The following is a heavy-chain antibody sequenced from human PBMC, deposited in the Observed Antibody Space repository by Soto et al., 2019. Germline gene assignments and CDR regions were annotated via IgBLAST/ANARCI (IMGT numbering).Heavy chain of an antibody. Sequence: PGGSLRLSCAASGFTFSSYAMHWVRQAPGKGLEWVAVISYDGSNKYYADSVKGRFTISRDNSKNTLYLQMNSLRAEDTAVYYCARDGGSYGPFDYWGQGTLVTVSS. V-gene: IGHV3-30-3*01. CDR1: GFTFSSYA. CDR3: ARDGGSYGPFDY. D-gene: IGHD3-10*01. CDR2: ISYDGSNK. J-gene: IGHJ4*02.